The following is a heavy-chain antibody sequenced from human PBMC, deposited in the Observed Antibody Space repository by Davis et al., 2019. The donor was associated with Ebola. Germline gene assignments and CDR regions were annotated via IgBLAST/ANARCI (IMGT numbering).Heavy chain of an antibody. J-gene: IGHJ5*02. CDR3: ARGHTITAVSNWFDP. CDR1: GASISSGGYS. CDR2: IYHSGST. V-gene: IGHV4-30-2*01. D-gene: IGHD6-6*01. Sequence: LRLSCAVSGASISSGGYSWSWIRQPPGKGLEWLGYIYHSGSTYYNPSPKRRLTMSVDTSKNQFTLKLSSVTAADTAVYYCARGHTITAVSNWFDPWGQGTLVTVSS.